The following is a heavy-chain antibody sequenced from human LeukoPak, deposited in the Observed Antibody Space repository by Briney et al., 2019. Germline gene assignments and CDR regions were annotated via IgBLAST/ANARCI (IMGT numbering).Heavy chain of an antibody. CDR2: INPNSGGT. CDR1: GYTFTGYY. CDR3: ARGVSRLRPALGY. D-gene: IGHD3-16*01. J-gene: IGHJ4*02. V-gene: IGHV1-2*02. Sequence: ASVKVSCEASGYTFTGYYMHWVRQAPGQGLEWMGWINPNSGGTNYAQKFQGRVTMTRDTSISTAYMELSRLRSDDTAVYYCARGVSRLRPALGYWGQGTLVTVSS.